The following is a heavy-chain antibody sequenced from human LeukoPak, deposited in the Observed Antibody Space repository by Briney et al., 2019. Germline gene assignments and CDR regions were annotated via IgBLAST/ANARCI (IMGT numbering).Heavy chain of an antibody. CDR2: IYYSGST. Sequence: SETLSLTCTVSGGSISSYYWSWIRQPPGKGLEWIGYIYYSGSTNYNPSLKSRVTISVDTSKNQFSLKLSSVTAADTAVYYCARGLVGARGGYYYYYYMDVWGKGTTVTVS. D-gene: IGHD1-26*01. CDR3: ARGLVGARGGYYYYYYMDV. CDR1: GGSISSYY. J-gene: IGHJ6*03. V-gene: IGHV4-59*01.